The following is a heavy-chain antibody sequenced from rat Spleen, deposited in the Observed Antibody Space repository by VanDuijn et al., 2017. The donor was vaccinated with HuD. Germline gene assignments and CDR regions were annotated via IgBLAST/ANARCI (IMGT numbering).Heavy chain of an antibody. CDR2: ISYDGSST. CDR1: GFTFSIYD. J-gene: IGHJ2*01. Sequence: EVQLVESGGGLVQPGRSMKLSCAASGFTFSIYDMAWVRQAPTKGLEWVASISYDGSSTYYRDSAKGRFTISRDNAKSTLYLQMDSLRSEDTATYYCTTGDSWGQGVMVTVSS. V-gene: IGHV5-20*01. CDR3: TTGDS.